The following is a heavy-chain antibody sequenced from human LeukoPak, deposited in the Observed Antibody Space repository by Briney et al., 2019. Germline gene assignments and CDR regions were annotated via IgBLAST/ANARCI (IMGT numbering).Heavy chain of an antibody. J-gene: IGHJ6*03. CDR3: ARVVVPAAMGYYYYYYMDV. D-gene: IGHD2-2*01. CDR2: IIPIFGTA. CDR1: GGTFSSYA. Sequence: SVKVSCKASGGTFSSYAISWVRQSPGQGLEWMGGIIPIFGTANYAQKFQGRVTITADESTSTAYMELSSLRSEDTAVYYCARVVVPAAMGYYYYYYMDVWGKGTTVTVSS. V-gene: IGHV1-69*13.